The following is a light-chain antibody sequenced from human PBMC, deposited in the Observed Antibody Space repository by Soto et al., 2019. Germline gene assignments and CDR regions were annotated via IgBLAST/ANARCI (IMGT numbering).Light chain of an antibody. J-gene: IGKJ1*01. CDR3: QQYNNWWT. CDR2: GAS. CDR1: QSVSSN. V-gene: IGKV3-15*01. Sequence: ESVMTQSPATLSVSPGERATLSCRASQSVSSNLAWYQQKPGQAPRLLIYGASTRATGIPARFSGSGSGTEFTLTISSLQSEDFAVYYCQQYNNWWTFGQGTKVAIK.